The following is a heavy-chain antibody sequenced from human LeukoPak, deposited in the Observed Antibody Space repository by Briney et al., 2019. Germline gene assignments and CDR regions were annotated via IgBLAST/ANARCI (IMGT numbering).Heavy chain of an antibody. D-gene: IGHD1-20*01. CDR1: GYTFTAYY. CDR2: INPSDGST. Sequence: GASVKVSCKASGYTFTAYYVQWVRQAPGHGLEWMGIINPSDGSTKYAQRLQGRVTMTGDTSTSTVYMEVSSLTSEDTAVYFCARDGLQTRYNWNDEGRKNWLDPWGQGTLVTVSS. V-gene: IGHV1-46*01. CDR3: ARDGLQTRYNWNDEGRKNWLDP. J-gene: IGHJ5*02.